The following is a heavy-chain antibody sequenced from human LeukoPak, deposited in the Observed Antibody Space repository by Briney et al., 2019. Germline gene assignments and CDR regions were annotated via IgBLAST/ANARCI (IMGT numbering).Heavy chain of an antibody. J-gene: IGHJ3*01. V-gene: IGHV3-33*01. CDR1: GFTFSTYG. Sequence: EGSLRLSCAASGFTFSTYGMHWVRQAPGRGLEWVAVIWYDGSNENYADSVKGRFTISRDNSKNTLYLQMNRLRAEDTAVYYCAIFQEWLFWGQGTMVTVSS. D-gene: IGHD3-3*01. CDR3: AIFQEWLF. CDR2: IWYDGSNE.